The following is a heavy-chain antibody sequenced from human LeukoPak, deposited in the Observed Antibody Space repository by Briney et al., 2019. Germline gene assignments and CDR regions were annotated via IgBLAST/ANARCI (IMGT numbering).Heavy chain of an antibody. CDR2: MNPNSGNT. V-gene: IGHV1-8*03. J-gene: IGHJ6*03. Sequence: AAVKVSCKASGYTFTTYDINWVRQATGQGLEWRGWMNPNSGNTGYAQKFQGRVTITRDTSISTTYMELSSLTSDDTAVYYCARAPVDYYYYYYMDVWGKGTTVTVSS. CDR3: ARAPVDYYYYYYMDV. D-gene: IGHD2-21*01. CDR1: GYTFTTYD.